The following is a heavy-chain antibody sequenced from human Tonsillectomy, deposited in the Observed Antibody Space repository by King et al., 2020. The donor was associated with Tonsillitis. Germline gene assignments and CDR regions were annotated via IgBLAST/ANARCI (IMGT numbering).Heavy chain of an antibody. V-gene: IGHV4-39*01. J-gene: IGHJ4*02. CDR1: GGSICNSNYY. CDR2: IDDSGRT. CDR3: ARHPAFADNY. D-gene: IGHD3-9*01. Sequence: QLQESGPGLVKPSETLSLTCTVSGGSICNSNYYWGWIRQPPGKGLECIGGIDDSGRTCYNPSLKSRVTISVDKSKNQFSLRLSSVTAADTAVYYCARHPAFADNYWGQGTLVTVSS.